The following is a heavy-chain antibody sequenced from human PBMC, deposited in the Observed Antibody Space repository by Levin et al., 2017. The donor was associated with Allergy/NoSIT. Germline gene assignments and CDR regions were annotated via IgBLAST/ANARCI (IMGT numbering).Heavy chain of an antibody. D-gene: IGHD3-22*01. CDR2: ISWNSGSI. V-gene: IGHV3-9*01. CDR1: GFTFDDYA. Sequence: GGSLRLSCAASGFTFDDYAMHWVRQAPGKGLEWVSGISWNSGSIGYADSVKGRFTISRDNAKNSLYLQMNSLRAEDTALYYCAKDNYYDSSGYLAYWGQGTLVTVSS. J-gene: IGHJ4*02. CDR3: AKDNYYDSSGYLAY.